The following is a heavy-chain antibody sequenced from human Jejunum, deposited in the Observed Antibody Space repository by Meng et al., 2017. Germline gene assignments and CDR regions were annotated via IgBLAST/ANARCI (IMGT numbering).Heavy chain of an antibody. CDR3: AKAQSIGGLGNQLAY. CDR1: GDSFTDYY. J-gene: IGHJ4*02. CDR2: IHHSGST. D-gene: IGHD2-21*01. V-gene: IGHV4-34*01. Sequence: QLQLLQWGAGLLKPSETLSLTCTVYGDSFTDYYWNWIRQPPGKGLEWIGEIHHSGSTNYNASLESRVTISRDTSKKQFSLRLSSVTAADTAVYYCAKAQSIGGLGNQLAYWGQGTLVTVSS.